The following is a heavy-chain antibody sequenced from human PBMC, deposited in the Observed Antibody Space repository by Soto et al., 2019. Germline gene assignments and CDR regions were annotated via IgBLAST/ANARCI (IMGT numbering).Heavy chain of an antibody. Sequence: SVKVSCKASGGTFSSYAISWVRQAPGQGLEWMGGIIPIFGTANYAQKFQGRVTITADESTSTAYMELSSLRSEDTAVYYCGREVGVFWSVNPHKKNYYYSYGRDVGGKGPRVPVS. CDR2: IIPIFGTA. CDR1: GGTFSSYA. J-gene: IGHJ6*04. CDR3: GREVGVFWSVNPHKKNYYYSYGRDV. D-gene: IGHD3-3*01. V-gene: IGHV1-69*13.